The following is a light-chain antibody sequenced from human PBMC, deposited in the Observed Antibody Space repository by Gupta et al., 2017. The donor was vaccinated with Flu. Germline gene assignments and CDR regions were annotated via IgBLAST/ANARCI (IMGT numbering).Light chain of an antibody. CDR1: QSISSW. CDR3: QQYNSYART. Sequence: PSTLSASVGDRVTITCRASQSISSWLAWYQHKPGKAPKLLIYKASSVESGVPSRLSGSGSGTEFTLTISSLQPDDIATYYCQQYNSYARTFGQGTKVEIK. V-gene: IGKV1-5*03. CDR2: KAS. J-gene: IGKJ1*01.